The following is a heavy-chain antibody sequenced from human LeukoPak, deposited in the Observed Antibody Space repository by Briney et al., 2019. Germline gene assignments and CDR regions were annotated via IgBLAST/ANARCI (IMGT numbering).Heavy chain of an antibody. CDR2: IYYSGST. CDR3: ARAPSTYYYDTSGPLDY. V-gene: IGHV4-31*03. D-gene: IGHD3-22*01. Sequence: PSETLSLTCTVSGGSISSGGYYWSWIRQHPGKGLEWIGYIYYSGSTYYNPSLKSRVTISVDTSKNQFSLKLSSVTAADTAVYYCARAPSTYYYDTSGPLDYWGQGTLVTVSS. J-gene: IGHJ4*02. CDR1: GGSISSGGYY.